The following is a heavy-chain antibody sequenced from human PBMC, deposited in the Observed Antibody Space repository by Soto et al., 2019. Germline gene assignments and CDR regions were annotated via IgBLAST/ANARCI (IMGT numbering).Heavy chain of an antibody. D-gene: IGHD6-6*01. V-gene: IGHV1-69*02. CDR2: IIPILGIA. Sequence: ASVKVSCKASGGTFSSYTISWVRQAPGQGLEWMGRIIPILGIANYAQKFQGRVTITADKSTSTAYMELSSLRSEDTAVYYCARGMSGIAARTLDYWGQGTLVTVSS. J-gene: IGHJ4*02. CDR1: GGTFSSYT. CDR3: ARGMSGIAARTLDY.